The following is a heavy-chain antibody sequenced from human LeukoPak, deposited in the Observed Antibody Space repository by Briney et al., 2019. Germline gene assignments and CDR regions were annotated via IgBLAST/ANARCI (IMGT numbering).Heavy chain of an antibody. CDR3: ARQSAVTTHFDY. V-gene: IGHV5-51*01. CDR2: IYPGDSDT. Sequence: GESLQIFCKGSGYSFTSYWIGWVRQMPGKGLEWTGIIYPGDSDTRYSPSFQGQVTISADKSISTAYLQWSSLKASDTAMYYCARQSAVTTHFDYWGQGTLVTVSS. D-gene: IGHD4-17*01. J-gene: IGHJ4*02. CDR1: GYSFTSYW.